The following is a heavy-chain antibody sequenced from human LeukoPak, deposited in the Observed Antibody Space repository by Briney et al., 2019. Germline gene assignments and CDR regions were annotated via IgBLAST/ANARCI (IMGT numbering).Heavy chain of an antibody. CDR1: GGSISSGPYF. CDR2: IWPSGST. J-gene: IGHJ5*02. D-gene: IGHD5-24*01. Sequence: SETLSLTCSVSGGSISSGPYFWSWIRQSPGHGLEWIGYIWPSGSTNYNPSLSGRVAISLDKSRNHFTLMVTAVTAADTAVYYCAGSGVEMAPNWFDPWGQGTLVTVSS. CDR3: AGSGVEMAPNWFDP. V-gene: IGHV4-30-2*02.